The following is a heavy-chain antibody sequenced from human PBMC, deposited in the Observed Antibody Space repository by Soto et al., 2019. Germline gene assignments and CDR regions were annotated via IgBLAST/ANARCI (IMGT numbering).Heavy chain of an antibody. CDR2: IGTAGDT. J-gene: IGHJ6*02. CDR3: ARAITMVRGVIMGASYGMDV. D-gene: IGHD3-10*01. CDR1: GFTFSSYD. V-gene: IGHV3-13*01. Sequence: GGSLRLSCAASGFTFSSYDMHWVRQATGKGLEWVSAIGTAGDTYYPGSVKGRFTISRENAKNSLYLQMNSLRAGDTAVYYCARAITMVRGVIMGASYGMDVWGQGTTGTVSS.